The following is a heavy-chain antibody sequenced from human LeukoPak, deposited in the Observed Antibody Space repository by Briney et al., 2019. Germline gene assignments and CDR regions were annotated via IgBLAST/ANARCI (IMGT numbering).Heavy chain of an antibody. V-gene: IGHV3-7*01. D-gene: IGHD2-2*02. CDR2: IKQDGSEK. J-gene: IGHJ3*02. CDR1: GFTFSSYW. Sequence: GGSLRLSCAASGFTFSSYWMSWVRQAPGKGLEWVANIKQDGSEKYYVDSVKGRFTISRDNAKNSLYLQMSSLRAEDTAVYYCARDGHCSSTSCYNDAFDIWGQGTMVTVSS. CDR3: ARDGHCSSTSCYNDAFDI.